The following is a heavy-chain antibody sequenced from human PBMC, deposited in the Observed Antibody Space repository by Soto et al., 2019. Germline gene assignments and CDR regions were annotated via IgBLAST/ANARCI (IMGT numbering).Heavy chain of an antibody. Sequence: QVQLVQSGAEVRKPGSSVKVSCRASGDTFKNYAISWVRQAPGQGLEWMGGIIPIFGKTDYEQTFRGRVTINGDESTYTAHMELRGLRSDDTALYYCATSGYNYGPFDYWGRGLLVTVSS. D-gene: IGHD2-15*01. CDR2: IIPIFGKT. CDR3: ATSGYNYGPFDY. V-gene: IGHV1-69*01. CDR1: GDTFKNYA. J-gene: IGHJ4*01.